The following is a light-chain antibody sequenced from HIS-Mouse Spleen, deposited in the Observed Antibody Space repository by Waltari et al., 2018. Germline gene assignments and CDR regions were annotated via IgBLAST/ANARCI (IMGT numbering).Light chain of an antibody. CDR2: EGS. Sequence: QSALTQPASVSGSPGKSITIPCTGTSSDVGSYNLVSWYQQHPGKAPKLMIYEGSKRPSGVSNRFSGSKSGNTASLTISGLQAEDEADYYCCSYAGSRTWVFGGGTKLTVL. CDR1: SSDVGSYNL. J-gene: IGLJ3*02. V-gene: IGLV2-23*01. CDR3: CSYAGSRTWV.